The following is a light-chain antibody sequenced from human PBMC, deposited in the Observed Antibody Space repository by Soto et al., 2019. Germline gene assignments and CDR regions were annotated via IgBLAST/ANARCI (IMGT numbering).Light chain of an antibody. CDR3: QQRSNWPPWT. CDR2: DAS. CDR1: QSVSSY. V-gene: IGKV3-11*01. Sequence: IVLSQSPATLSLSPWERATLSFSASQSVSSYLAWYQQKPGQAPRLLIYDASNRATGIPARFSGSGSGTDFTLTISSLEPEDFAVYYCQQRSNWPPWTFGQGTKVDIK. J-gene: IGKJ1*01.